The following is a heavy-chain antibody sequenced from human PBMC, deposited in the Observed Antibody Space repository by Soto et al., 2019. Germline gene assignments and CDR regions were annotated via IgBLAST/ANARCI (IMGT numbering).Heavy chain of an antibody. D-gene: IGHD2-15*01. J-gene: IGHJ4*02. V-gene: IGHV1-69*13. CDR1: GGTYSSYA. Sequence: SVKVSCKASGGTYSSYAISWVRQAPGQGLEWMGGIIPIFGTANYAQKFQGRVTITADESTSTAYMELSSLRSEDTAVYYCARVSFYCSGGSCYLDYFDYWGQGTLVTVSS. CDR3: ARVSFYCSGGSCYLDYFDY. CDR2: IIPIFGTA.